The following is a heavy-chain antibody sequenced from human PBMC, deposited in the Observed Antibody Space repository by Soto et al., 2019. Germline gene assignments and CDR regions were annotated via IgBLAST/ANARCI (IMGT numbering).Heavy chain of an antibody. CDR1: GFTFSSYG. J-gene: IGHJ6*02. Sequence: QVQLVESGGGVVQPGRSLRLSCAASGFTFSSYGMHWVRQAPGKGLEWVAVIWYDGSNKYYADSVKGRFTISRDNSKNTLYRQLNSLSAEATAVYYCARYPLTPENYYYGMDVWGQGTTVTVSS. CDR3: ARYPLTPENYYYGMDV. V-gene: IGHV3-33*01. D-gene: IGHD3-9*01. CDR2: IWYDGSNK.